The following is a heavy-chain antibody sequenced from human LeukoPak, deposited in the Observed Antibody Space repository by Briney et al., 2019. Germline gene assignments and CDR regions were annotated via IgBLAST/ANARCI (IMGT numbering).Heavy chain of an antibody. J-gene: IGHJ4*02. Sequence: GGSLRLSCTVSGFTVSSNSMSWVRQAPGEGLEWVSFIYSGGNTHYSDSVKGRFAISRDNSKNTLYLQMNSLRADDTAVYYCARRAGEYSHPYDYWGQGTLVTVSS. CDR2: IYSGGNT. CDR1: GFTVSSNS. CDR3: ARRAGEYSHPYDY. D-gene: IGHD4-17*01. V-gene: IGHV3-53*01.